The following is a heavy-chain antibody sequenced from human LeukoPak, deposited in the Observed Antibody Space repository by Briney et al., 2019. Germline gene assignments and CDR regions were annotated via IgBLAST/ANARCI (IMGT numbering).Heavy chain of an antibody. Sequence: SGGSLRLSCAASGFTFSSYAVSWVRQVPGKVPEWVGAITGSGDGTYYADSVKGRFTISRDNSKTTLYLQVNGLRAEDTAIYYCAKGSRSSRPYYFDHWGQGTLVTASS. CDR1: GFTFSSYA. CDR2: ITGSGDGT. J-gene: IGHJ4*02. V-gene: IGHV3-23*01. CDR3: AKGSRSSRPYYFDH. D-gene: IGHD6-6*01.